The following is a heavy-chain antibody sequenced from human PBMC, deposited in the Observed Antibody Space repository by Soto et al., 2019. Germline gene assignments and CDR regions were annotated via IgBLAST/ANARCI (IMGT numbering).Heavy chain of an antibody. CDR3: ARRSSGWYFDY. D-gene: IGHD6-19*01. CDR2: ISGSGDST. J-gene: IGHJ4*02. V-gene: IGHV3-23*01. Sequence: GRSLRLSCAASGFSFSSYAMNWVRQAPGKGLEWVSVISGSGDSTYYADSVKGRFTISRDNSKNTLYLQMISLRAEDTAVYYCARRSSGWYFDYWGQGTLVTVSS. CDR1: GFSFSSYA.